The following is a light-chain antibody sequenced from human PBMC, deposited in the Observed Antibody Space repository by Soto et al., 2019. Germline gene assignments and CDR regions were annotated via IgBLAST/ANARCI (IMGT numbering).Light chain of an antibody. J-gene: IGKJ1*01. CDR1: QSLSNN. CDR2: GAS. Sequence: EMVLTHSPATLSVSPGERATLSCRASQSLSNNLAWYQQKPGQAPRLLIYGASTRATGIPARFSGSGSGTDYTLTISILQSEDFAVYHCQHRGTFGQGTKVEIK. V-gene: IGKV3-15*01. CDR3: QHRGT.